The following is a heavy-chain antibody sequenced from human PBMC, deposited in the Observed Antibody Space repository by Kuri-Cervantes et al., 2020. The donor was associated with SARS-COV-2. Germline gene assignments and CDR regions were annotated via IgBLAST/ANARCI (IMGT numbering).Heavy chain of an antibody. J-gene: IGHJ5*02. Sequence: GGSLRLSCVASGFTFRDYWMHWVRHVPGKGLVWVSRIDTDGTSTTYADSVKGRYTISRDNAKNSLYLQMNSLRAEDTALYYCAKAYCSSTSCLNWFDPWGQGTLVTVSS. CDR1: GFTFRDYW. CDR2: IDTDGTST. D-gene: IGHD2-2*01. CDR3: AKAYCSSTSCLNWFDP. V-gene: IGHV3-74*01.